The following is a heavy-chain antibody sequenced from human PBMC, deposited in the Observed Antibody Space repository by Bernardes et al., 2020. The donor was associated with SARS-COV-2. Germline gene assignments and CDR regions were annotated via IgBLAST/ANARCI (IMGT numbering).Heavy chain of an antibody. CDR2: IRSKTDNYAT. V-gene: IGHV3-73*01. Sequence: GGSLRLSCAASGFTFSGSGLHWVRQASGKGLEWVGRIRSKTDNYATAYTESMKGRFTISRDDSKNKAYLQMNSLKIEDTAVYYCTSLDRSRNFAIWGQGTMVTVSS. CDR1: GFTFSGSG. D-gene: IGHD2-2*01. CDR3: TSLDRSRNFAI. J-gene: IGHJ3*02.